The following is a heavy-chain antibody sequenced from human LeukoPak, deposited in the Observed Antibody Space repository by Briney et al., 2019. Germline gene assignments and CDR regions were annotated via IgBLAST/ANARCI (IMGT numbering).Heavy chain of an antibody. CDR1: GFTFSSNY. CDR3: ARNQYFYGSGSYYPPPDV. CDR2: IYSGGST. D-gene: IGHD3-10*01. J-gene: IGHJ6*02. Sequence: GGSLRLSCAASGFTFSSNYMSWVRQAPGKGLEWGSVIYSGGSTYYADSVKGRFTISRHNSKNTLYLQMNSLRAEDTAVYYCARNQYFYGSGSYYPPPDVWGQGTTVTVSS. V-gene: IGHV3-53*04.